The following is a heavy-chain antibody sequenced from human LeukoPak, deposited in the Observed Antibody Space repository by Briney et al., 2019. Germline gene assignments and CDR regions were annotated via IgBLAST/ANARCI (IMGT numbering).Heavy chain of an antibody. CDR3: AGSYSGYELYAFDI. D-gene: IGHD5-12*01. CDR2: ISSSSSYI. J-gene: IGHJ3*02. V-gene: IGHV3-21*04. Sequence: GGSLRLTCAASGFTFSSYSMNWVRQAPGKGLEWVSSISSSSSYIYYADSVKGRFTISRDNAKNTLYLQMNSLRAEDTAVYYCAGSYSGYELYAFDIWGQGTMVTVSS. CDR1: GFTFSSYS.